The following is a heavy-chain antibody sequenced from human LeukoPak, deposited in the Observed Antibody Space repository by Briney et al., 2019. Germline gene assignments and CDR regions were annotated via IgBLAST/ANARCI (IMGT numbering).Heavy chain of an antibody. D-gene: IGHD2-15*01. CDR3: ARDSFRIMDV. V-gene: IGHV3-30*03. CDR1: GFTFSSYS. J-gene: IGHJ6*02. CDR2: ISYDGSNK. Sequence: GSLRLSCAASGFTFSSYSMNWVRQAPGKGLEWVAVISYDGSNKYYADSVKGRFTISRDNSKNTLYLQMNSLRAEDTAVYYCARDSFRIMDVWGQGTTVTVSS.